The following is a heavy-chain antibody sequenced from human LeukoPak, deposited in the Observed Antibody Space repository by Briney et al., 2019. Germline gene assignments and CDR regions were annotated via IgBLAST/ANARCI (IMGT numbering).Heavy chain of an antibody. CDR2: ISSSGSTI. J-gene: IGHJ4*02. D-gene: IGHD1-7*01. V-gene: IGHV3-48*03. CDR1: GFTFSSYE. Sequence: PGGSLRLSCAASGFTFSSYEINWGRQAPGKGLEWVSYISSSGSTIYYANTVKGRLTIPRDNAKNSLYMKMNSLRAEDTAVYYCARDRRDITGPTSFDYWGQGTLVTVSS. CDR3: ARDRRDITGPTSFDY.